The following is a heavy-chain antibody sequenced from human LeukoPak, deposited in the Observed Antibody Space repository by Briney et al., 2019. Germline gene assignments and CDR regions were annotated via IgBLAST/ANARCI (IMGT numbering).Heavy chain of an antibody. Sequence: GGSLRLSCAASGFTFSSYGMHWVRQAPGKGLEWVAAISYDGSDKYYTDSVKSRFTISRVNSENTLYLQMNSLRAEDTAIYYCAKVKEDRYYNSRGFYLDYWGQGTLVTVSS. CDR3: AKVKEDRYYNSRGFYLDY. CDR2: ISYDGSDK. J-gene: IGHJ4*02. V-gene: IGHV3-30*18. D-gene: IGHD3-22*01. CDR1: GFTFSSYG.